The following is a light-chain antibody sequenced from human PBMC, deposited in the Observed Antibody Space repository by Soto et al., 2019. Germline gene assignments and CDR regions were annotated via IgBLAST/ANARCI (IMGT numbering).Light chain of an antibody. Sequence: QSVLTQPPSVSAAPGQRVTISCSGASPNIGKEYVSWYQQLPGTVPKLLIYDNNKRPSGIPDRLSGSKSGTSATLGITGLQTGDEADYYCASWDSSLSAVVFGGGTKLTVL. CDR1: SPNIGKEY. CDR2: DNN. V-gene: IGLV1-51*01. CDR3: ASWDSSLSAVV. J-gene: IGLJ2*01.